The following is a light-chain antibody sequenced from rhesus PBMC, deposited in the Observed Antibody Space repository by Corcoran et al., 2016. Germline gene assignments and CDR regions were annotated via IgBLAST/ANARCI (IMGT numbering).Light chain of an antibody. J-gene: IGKJ3*01. CDR3: QHNYVTPFT. Sequence: DIQMTQSPSSLSASVGDRVTITCRTSENVNNYLNWYQQKPGKAPKLLIEKASTLHSGGPSRFSGSGSGTDYTFTISSLQSEDVATYYCQHNYVTPFTFGPGTKLDIK. V-gene: IGKV1-74*01. CDR2: KAS. CDR1: ENVNNY.